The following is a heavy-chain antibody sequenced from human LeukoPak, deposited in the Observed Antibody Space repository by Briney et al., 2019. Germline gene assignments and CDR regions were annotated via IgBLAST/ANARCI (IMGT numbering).Heavy chain of an antibody. CDR2: ISYDGSNK. J-gene: IGHJ4*02. CDR1: GFTFSSYA. D-gene: IGHD1-26*01. V-gene: IGHV3-30-3*01. CDR3: ARVVAPYSGSTVDY. Sequence: GGSLRLSCAASGFTFSSYAMHWVRQAPGKGLEWVAVISYDGSNKYYADSVKGRFTISRDNSKNTLYLQMNSLRAEDTAVYYCARVVAPYSGSTVDYWGQGTLVTVSS.